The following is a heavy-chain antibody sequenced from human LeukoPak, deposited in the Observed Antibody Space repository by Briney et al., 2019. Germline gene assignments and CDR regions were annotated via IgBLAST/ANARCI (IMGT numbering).Heavy chain of an antibody. D-gene: IGHD1-26*01. CDR2: IKQDGTEK. CDR1: GFTFSRYW. J-gene: IGHJ4*02. CDR3: ARDSEWGLLRSDY. V-gene: IGHV3-7*05. Sequence: GGSLRLSCAASGFTFSRYWMTWVRQAPGKGLEWVANIKQDGTEKYYVDSVKGRFTISRDNAKNSLYLQMNSLRAEDTAVYYCARDSEWGLLRSDYWGQGTLITVSS.